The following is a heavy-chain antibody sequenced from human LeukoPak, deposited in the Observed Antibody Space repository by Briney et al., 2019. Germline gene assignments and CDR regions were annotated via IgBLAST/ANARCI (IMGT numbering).Heavy chain of an antibody. CDR3: ARGIGYCSSTSCHPFDY. D-gene: IGHD2-2*01. Sequence: SQTLSLTCTVSGGSISSYYWSWIRQPAGKGLEWIGRIYTSGSTNYNPSLKSRVSIAVDTSKNHFSLKVTSVTAADTAVYYCARGIGYCSSTSCHPFDYWGQGTLVTVSS. CDR1: GGSISSYY. J-gene: IGHJ4*02. V-gene: IGHV4-4*07. CDR2: IYTSGST.